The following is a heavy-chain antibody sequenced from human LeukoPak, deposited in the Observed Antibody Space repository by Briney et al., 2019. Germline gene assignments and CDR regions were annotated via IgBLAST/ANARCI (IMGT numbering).Heavy chain of an antibody. V-gene: IGHV4-59*08. D-gene: IGHD5-24*01. CDR3: ARPGRDGYNRWYFDL. CDR1: GGSISSYY. CDR2: ICYSGST. J-gene: IGHJ2*01. Sequence: SETLSLTCTVSGGSISSYYWSWIRQPPGKGLEWIGYICYSGSTNYNPSLKSRVAISVDTSKNQFSLKLSSVTAADTAVYYCARPGRDGYNRWYFDLWGRGTLVTVSS.